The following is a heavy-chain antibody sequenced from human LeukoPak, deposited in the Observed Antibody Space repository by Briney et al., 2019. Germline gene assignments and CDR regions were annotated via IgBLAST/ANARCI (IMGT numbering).Heavy chain of an antibody. CDR1: GFTFNKYG. J-gene: IGHJ4*02. V-gene: IGHV3-33*01. CDR2: IWYDGSNK. CDR3: ARAGIDNALDY. D-gene: IGHD2-2*01. Sequence: GISLRLSCAASGFTFNKYGINWVRQAPGKGLEWVAIIWYDGSNKYFAESVMGRFTISKDNSRNTVDLQMNSLRIEDTAVYHCARAGIDNALDYWGQGTQVTVSS.